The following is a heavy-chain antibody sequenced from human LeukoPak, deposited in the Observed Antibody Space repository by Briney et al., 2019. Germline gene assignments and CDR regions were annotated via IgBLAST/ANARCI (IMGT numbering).Heavy chain of an antibody. Sequence: SETLSLTCAVSGYSISSGYYWGWIRQPPGKGVEWIGSIYHSGSTYYNPSLKSRVTISVDTSKNQFSLKLSSVTAADTAVYYCASPRGYYDSSGYLSNWFDPWGQGTLVTVSS. CDR3: ASPRGYYDSSGYLSNWFDP. CDR2: IYHSGST. J-gene: IGHJ5*02. D-gene: IGHD3-22*01. CDR1: GYSISSGYY. V-gene: IGHV4-38-2*01.